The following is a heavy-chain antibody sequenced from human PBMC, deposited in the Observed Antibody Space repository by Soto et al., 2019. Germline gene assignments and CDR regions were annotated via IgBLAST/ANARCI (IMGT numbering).Heavy chain of an antibody. CDR2: ISHDGSGT. J-gene: IGHJ4*01. Sequence: GGSLRLSCAASGFTFSNYWMHWVRQVPGRGLVWVSRISHDGSGTSYADSVKGRFTISRDNAKNTLYLQMNSLRAEDTAVYYCATLNSFGSDYWGRGTLVTGSS. D-gene: IGHD5-18*01. V-gene: IGHV3-74*01. CDR3: ATLNSFGSDY. CDR1: GFTFSNYW.